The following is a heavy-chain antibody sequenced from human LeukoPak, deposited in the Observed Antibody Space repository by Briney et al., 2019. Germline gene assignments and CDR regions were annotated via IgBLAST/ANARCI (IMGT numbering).Heavy chain of an antibody. J-gene: IGHJ4*02. CDR3: VKVAAGTFDY. CDR2: ISSNGGST. V-gene: IGHV3-64D*06. D-gene: IGHD6-13*01. Sequence: GGSLRLSCAASGFTVSSNYMSWVRQAPGKGLEYVSAISSNGGSTYYADSVKGRFTISRDNSKNTLYLQMSSLRAEDTAVYYCVKVAAGTFDYWGQGTLVTVSS. CDR1: GFTVSSNY.